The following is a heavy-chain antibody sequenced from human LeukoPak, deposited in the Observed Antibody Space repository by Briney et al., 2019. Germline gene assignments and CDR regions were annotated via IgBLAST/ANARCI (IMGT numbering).Heavy chain of an antibody. Sequence: PSETLSLTCAVSAYSISTGYYWGWIRQPPGKGLEWIGSIYHSGSTHYNPSLKSRVTISVDTSKNQFSLKLSSVTAADTAVYYCARGGDVEYKLLPDPNWFDPWGQGTLVTVSS. V-gene: IGHV4-38-2*01. D-gene: IGHD2-2*01. CDR2: IYHSGST. CDR1: AYSISTGYY. J-gene: IGHJ5*02. CDR3: ARGGDVEYKLLPDPNWFDP.